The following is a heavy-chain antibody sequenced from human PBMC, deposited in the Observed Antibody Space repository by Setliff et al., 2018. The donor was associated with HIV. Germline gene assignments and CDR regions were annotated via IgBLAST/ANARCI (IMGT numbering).Heavy chain of an antibody. CDR1: GFTFDDYA. J-gene: IGHJ4*02. D-gene: IGHD3-3*01. Sequence: SLKISCTASGFTFDDYAMHWVRQAPGKGLEWVSGISWNSGSIGYADSVKGRFTISRDNSKNTLYLQMTSLRAEDTAVYYCARGPQYNFWGGYLGLWGRGTLVTVSS. CDR2: ISWNSGSI. CDR3: ARGPQYNFWGGYLGL. V-gene: IGHV3-9*01.